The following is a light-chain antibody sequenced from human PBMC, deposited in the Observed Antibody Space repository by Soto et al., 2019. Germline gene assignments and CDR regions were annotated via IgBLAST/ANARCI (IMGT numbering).Light chain of an antibody. CDR3: QQSYSTLIT. J-gene: IGKJ5*01. Sequence: DIQMTQSPSTLPASVGDRVTITCRASQSISSYLNWYQQKPGKAPKLLIYAASSLQSGVPSRFSGSGSATDFTLTISSLQPEDFATYYCQQSYSTLITFGQGTRLEIK. CDR2: AAS. V-gene: IGKV1-39*01. CDR1: QSISSY.